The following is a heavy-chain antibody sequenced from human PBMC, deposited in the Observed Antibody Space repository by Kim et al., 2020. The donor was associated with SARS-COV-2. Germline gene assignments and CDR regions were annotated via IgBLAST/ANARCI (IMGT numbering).Heavy chain of an antibody. J-gene: IGHJ4*02. D-gene: IGHD6-13*01. CDR2: IKSKTDGGTT. CDR3: ITFATAALGY. CDR1: GFTFTSAW. V-gene: IGHV3-15*01. Sequence: GGSLRLSCVASGFTFTSAWMSWVRQAPGKGLEWVGRIKSKTDGGTTDYAAPVKDRFTISRDDSKNTVYVQMNSLKTEDTAVYYCITFATAALGYWGQGTLVTVSS.